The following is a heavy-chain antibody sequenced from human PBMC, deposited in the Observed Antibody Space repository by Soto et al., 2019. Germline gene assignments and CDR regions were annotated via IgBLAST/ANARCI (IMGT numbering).Heavy chain of an antibody. J-gene: IGHJ4*02. CDR2: ITRSSVTT. Sequence: EVQLVESGGGLVQPGGSLRLSCVASGLPFSSYAMNWVRQAPGKGLEWISSITRSSVTTYYADSVKGRFTISRDNAKKSLFLQMDSLTSDDTAVYYCASPDVGMNYWGRGTLVTVSS. CDR3: ASPDVGMNY. V-gene: IGHV3-48*01. CDR1: GLPFSSYA.